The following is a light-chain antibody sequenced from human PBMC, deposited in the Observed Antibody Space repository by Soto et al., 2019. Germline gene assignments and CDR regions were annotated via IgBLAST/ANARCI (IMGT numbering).Light chain of an antibody. CDR3: QQTYNTPHT. CDR2: DAS. Sequence: DIQMTQSPSSLSTSVGDRVTITCRASQRISSSLNWYQQKPGKAPKLLIYDASTLLSGVPSRFSGSGSGTDFTLTISSLQPEDFATYYCQQTYNTPHTFGQGTRLEIK. J-gene: IGKJ2*01. V-gene: IGKV1-39*01. CDR1: QRISSS.